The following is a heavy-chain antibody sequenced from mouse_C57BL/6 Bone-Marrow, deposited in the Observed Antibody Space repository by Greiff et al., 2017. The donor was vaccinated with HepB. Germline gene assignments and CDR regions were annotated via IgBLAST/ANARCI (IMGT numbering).Heavy chain of an antibody. CDR3: ARPLYYYGSSYYAMDY. CDR1: GYTFTSYW. Sequence: QVQLQQPGAELVKPGASVKLSCKASGYTFTSYWVHWVKQRPGQGLEWIGMIHPNSGSTNYNEKFKSKATLTVDKSSSTAYMQLSSLTSEDSAVYYCARPLYYYGSSYYAMDYWGQGTSVTVSS. V-gene: IGHV1-64*01. J-gene: IGHJ4*01. CDR2: IHPNSGST. D-gene: IGHD1-1*01.